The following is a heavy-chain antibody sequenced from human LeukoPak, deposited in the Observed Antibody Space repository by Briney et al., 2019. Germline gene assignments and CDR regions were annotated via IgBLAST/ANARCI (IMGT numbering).Heavy chain of an antibody. V-gene: IGHV4-39*01. D-gene: IGHD2-15*01. CDR2: ISGNT. CDR1: GGSISSSTYH. J-gene: IGHJ4*02. Sequence: SETLSLTCTVSGGSISSSTYHWGWIRQPPGKGLEWIGSISGNTYYSTSLKGRVTISLDTSKNQFFLTLTSVTPAYTAMYYCTRLSSGRPLDLSGQGVLVTVSS. CDR3: TRLSSGRPLDL.